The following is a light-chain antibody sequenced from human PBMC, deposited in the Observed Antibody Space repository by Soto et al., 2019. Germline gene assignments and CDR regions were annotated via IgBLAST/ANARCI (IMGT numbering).Light chain of an antibody. CDR3: ISYTGSSTSYV. J-gene: IGLJ1*01. Sequence: QSVLAQPASVSGSPGQSITISCSGTSSDVGSYDHVAWYQQFPGKTPKLMIYEVSNRPSGVSSRFSGSKSSNTASLTISGLQAEDEADYYCISYTGSSTSYVFGSGTKV. CDR2: EVS. CDR1: SSDVGSYDH. V-gene: IGLV2-14*01.